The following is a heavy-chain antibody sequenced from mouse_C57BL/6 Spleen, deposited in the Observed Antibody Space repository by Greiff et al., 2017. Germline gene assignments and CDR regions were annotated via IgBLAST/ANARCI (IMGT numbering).Heavy chain of an antibody. V-gene: IGHV2-2*01. D-gene: IGHD1-1*01. J-gene: IGHJ1*03. CDR1: GFSFTSYG. CDR3: AISDYGSSYKYFDV. CDR2: IWSGGST. Sequence: VQLLQSGPGLVQPSQSLSITCTVSGFSFTSYGVHWVRQSPGKGLEWLGVIWSGGSTDYNAAFISRLSISKDNSKSQVFFKMNCLQADDTAIYYCAISDYGSSYKYFDVWGTGTTVTVSS.